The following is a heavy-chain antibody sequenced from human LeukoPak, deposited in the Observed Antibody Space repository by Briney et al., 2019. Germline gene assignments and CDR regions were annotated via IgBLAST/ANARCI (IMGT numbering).Heavy chain of an antibody. CDR1: GFTFSTYT. CDR3: AKDWGYGDYIDY. CDR2: ISYKGGST. J-gene: IGHJ4*02. Sequence: GGSLRLSCAASGFTFSTYTMNWVRQAPGKGLEYVSAISYKGGSTYYANSVKGRFTISRDNSKNTLYLQMGSLRAEDMAVYYCAKDWGYGDYIDYWGQGTLVTVSS. D-gene: IGHD3-16*01. V-gene: IGHV3-64*01.